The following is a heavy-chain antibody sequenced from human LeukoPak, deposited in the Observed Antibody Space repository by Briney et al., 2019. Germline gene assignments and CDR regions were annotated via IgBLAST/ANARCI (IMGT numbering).Heavy chain of an antibody. CDR2: TKQDVNEK. CDR3: ARESRGYDILTGKYHRGYYSYYMDV. CDR1: GFTFNSYW. V-gene: IGHV3-7*01. J-gene: IGHJ6*03. Sequence: PGGSLRLSCAASGFTFNSYWMSWVRQAPGKGLEWVAKTKQDVNEKYYVDSVKGRFTISRDNAKNSLYLQMNSLRAEDTAVYYCARESRGYDILTGKYHRGYYSYYMDVWGKGTTVTVSS. D-gene: IGHD3-9*01.